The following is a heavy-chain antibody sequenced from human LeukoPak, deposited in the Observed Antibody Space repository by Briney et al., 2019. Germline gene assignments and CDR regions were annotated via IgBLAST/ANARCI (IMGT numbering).Heavy chain of an antibody. CDR1: GGPITSTSYY. D-gene: IGHD5-12*01. CDR2: IYYTGTT. CDR3: ARGSGYDLISPGYFDY. V-gene: IGHV4-39*07. J-gene: IGHJ4*02. Sequence: SETLSLTCTLSGGPITSTSYYWGWIRQPPGEGLEWIGTIYYTGTTYYNPSLMGRVTISVDTSKNQFSLKLSSVTAADTAVYYCARGSGYDLISPGYFDYWGQGTLVTVSS.